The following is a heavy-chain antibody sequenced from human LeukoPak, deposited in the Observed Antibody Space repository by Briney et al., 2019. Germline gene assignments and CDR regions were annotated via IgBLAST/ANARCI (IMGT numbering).Heavy chain of an antibody. D-gene: IGHD3-9*01. Sequence: SETLSLTCTVSGGSISSYYWSWIRQPPGKGLEWIGSIYYSGSTNYNPSLKSRVTISVDTSKNQFSLKLSSVTAADTAVYYCARVEPYDILTGYKVRWFDPWGQGTLVTVSS. J-gene: IGHJ5*02. CDR3: ARVEPYDILTGYKVRWFDP. V-gene: IGHV4-59*01. CDR2: IYYSGST. CDR1: GGSISSYY.